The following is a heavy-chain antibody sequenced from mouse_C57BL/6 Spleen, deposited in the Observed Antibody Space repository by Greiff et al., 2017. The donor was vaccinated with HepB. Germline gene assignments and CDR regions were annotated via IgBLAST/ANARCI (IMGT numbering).Heavy chain of an antibody. CDR2: IYPGDGDT. Sequence: LQESGPELVKPGASVKISCKASGYAFSSSWMNWVKQRPGKGLEWIGRIYPGDGDTNYNGKFKGKATLTADKSSSTAYMQLSSLTSEDSAVYFCAAPDFDYWGQGTTLTVSS. CDR1: GYAFSSSW. J-gene: IGHJ2*01. CDR3: AAPDFDY. V-gene: IGHV1-82*01.